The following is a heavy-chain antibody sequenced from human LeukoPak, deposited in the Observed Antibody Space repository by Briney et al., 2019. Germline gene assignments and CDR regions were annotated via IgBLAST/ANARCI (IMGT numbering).Heavy chain of an antibody. V-gene: IGHV3-23*01. CDR3: AKRVPCSSSSVYLDL. D-gene: IGHD6-6*01. CDR1: EFTFTNYG. Sequence: GGSLRLSCVASEFTFTNYGMNWVRQAPGKGLEWVSSISDTGGNTYYADPVKGRFTVSRDNSKNTLYLQMSSLRAEDTAVYYCAKRVPCSSSSVYLDLWGLGTLVTVSS. CDR2: ISDTGGNT. J-gene: IGHJ4*02.